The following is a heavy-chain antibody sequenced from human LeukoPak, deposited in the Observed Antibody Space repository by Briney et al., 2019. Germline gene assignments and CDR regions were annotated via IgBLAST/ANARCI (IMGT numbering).Heavy chain of an antibody. CDR3: ARSAVAGRYYFDY. CDR2: INPNSGGT. Sequence: GASVKVSCKASGYTFTGYYMHWVRQAPGQGLEWMGWINPNSGGTNYAQKFQGRVTMTRDTSISTAYMELSRLRSGDTAVYYCARSAVAGRYYFDYWGQGTPVTVSS. V-gene: IGHV1-2*02. J-gene: IGHJ4*02. D-gene: IGHD6-19*01. CDR1: GYTFTGYY.